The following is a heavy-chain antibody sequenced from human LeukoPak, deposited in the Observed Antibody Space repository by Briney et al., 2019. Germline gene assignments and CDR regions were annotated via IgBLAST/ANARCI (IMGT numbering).Heavy chain of an antibody. CDR3: SRVTRFTQSGELWFEY. J-gene: IGHJ4*02. CDR1: GGSFSVYY. D-gene: IGHD3-10*01. V-gene: IGHV4-34*01. CDR2: INHSGST. Sequence: SETLSLICAVDGGSFSVYYWGWIRQAPGKGLEWIGEINHSGSTNYHPSLKSRATISVDTSTNQFSLMLSSVTAADTTLYYCSRVTRFTQSGELWFEYWGQGTLVSVSS.